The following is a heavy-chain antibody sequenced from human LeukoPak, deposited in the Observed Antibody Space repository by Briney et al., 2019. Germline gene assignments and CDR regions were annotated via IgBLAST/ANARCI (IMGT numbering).Heavy chain of an antibody. CDR2: IYSGGST. V-gene: IGHV3-53*01. J-gene: IGHJ4*02. D-gene: IGHD3-16*01. CDR3: ARGRVGALDY. CDR1: GFAFDEHG. Sequence: GGSLRLSCTASGFAFDEHGMSWVRQAPGKGLEWVSVIYSGGSTYYADSVKGRFTISRDNSKNTLYLQMNSLRAEDTAVYYCARGRVGALDYWGQGTLVTVSS.